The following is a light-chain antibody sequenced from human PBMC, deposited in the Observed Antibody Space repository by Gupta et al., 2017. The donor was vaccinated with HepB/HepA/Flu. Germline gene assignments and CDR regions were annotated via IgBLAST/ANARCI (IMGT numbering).Light chain of an antibody. CDR2: WAS. V-gene: IGKV4-1*01. CDR1: QSVLYSSKNKNY. J-gene: IGKJ1*01. CDR3: QHNSNTTWT. Sequence: DIVMTQSPASLSASLGERATINCKSSQSVLYSSKNKNYLAWYPQKPGHPPKLLSTWASTRESGVPGRGSGGGSETDFTLTISSLQDEDVAFYYYQHNSNTTWTFGQGTKVEIK.